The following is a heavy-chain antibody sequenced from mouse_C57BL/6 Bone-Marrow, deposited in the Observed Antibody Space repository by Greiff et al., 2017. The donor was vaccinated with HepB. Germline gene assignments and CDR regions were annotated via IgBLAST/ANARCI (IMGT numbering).Heavy chain of an antibody. D-gene: IGHD2-1*01. CDR1: GYTFTSYW. CDR3: ARGGNYEGPYAMDY. CDR2: IDPYSGGT. Sequence: VQLQQPGAELVKPGASVKLSCKASGYTFTSYWMHWVKQRPGRGLEWIGRIDPYSGGTNYNEKFKGKATLTVDKPSSTAYMQLSSLTSEDSAVYYCARGGNYEGPYAMDYWGQGTSVTVAS. V-gene: IGHV1-72*01. J-gene: IGHJ4*01.